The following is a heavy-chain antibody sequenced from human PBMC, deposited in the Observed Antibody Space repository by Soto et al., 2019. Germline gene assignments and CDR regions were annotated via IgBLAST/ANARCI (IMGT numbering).Heavy chain of an antibody. V-gene: IGHV3-33*01. CDR2: IWYDGSNK. CDR1: GFTFSNYG. Sequence: QVQLVESGGGVVQPGRSLRLSCATSGFTFSNYGMHWVRQAPGKGLEWVAVIWYDGSNKYYADSVKGRFTISRDDSKNTLYLQVNSLRAEDTAVYYCARDHSGYYFDYWGQGTLVTVSS. D-gene: IGHD1-26*01. CDR3: ARDHSGYYFDY. J-gene: IGHJ4*02.